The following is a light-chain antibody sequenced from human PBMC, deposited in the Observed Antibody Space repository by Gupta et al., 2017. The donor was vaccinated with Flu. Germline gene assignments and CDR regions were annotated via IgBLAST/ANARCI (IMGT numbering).Light chain of an antibody. Sequence: GTLYLSPVEGATLSCRARQRVINSYLAWYQQKRGQAPRLLIHGASTRATGIPHRFSGSGSGTEFTLTISGLEPEDFAMYYCQQDGSSPITFGGGTKVEIK. CDR1: QRVINSY. CDR2: GAS. J-gene: IGKJ4*01. V-gene: IGKV3-20*01. CDR3: QQDGSSPIT.